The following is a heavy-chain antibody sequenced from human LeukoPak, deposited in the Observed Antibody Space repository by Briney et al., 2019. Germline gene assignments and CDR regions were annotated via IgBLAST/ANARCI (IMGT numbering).Heavy chain of an antibody. CDR2: ISGSVGST. J-gene: IGHJ4*02. CDR3: VRFGLGY. D-gene: IGHD3-10*01. CDR1: RFTFSSYA. Sequence: GSLRLSCAASRFTFSSYAMSWVRQGPGKGLEWVAAISGSVGSTYYADSVKGRLTISRDNSKNTLYMQMNSLRVEDTAVYYCVRFGLGYWGQGTLVTVSS. V-gene: IGHV3-23*01.